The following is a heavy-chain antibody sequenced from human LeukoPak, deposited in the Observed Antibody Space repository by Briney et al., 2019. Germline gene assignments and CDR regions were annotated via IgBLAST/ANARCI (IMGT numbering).Heavy chain of an antibody. CDR2: IYYSGST. Sequence: SETLSLTCTVSGGSISSGGYYWGWIRQPPGKGLEWIGSIYYSGSTYYNPFLKSRVTISVDTSKNQFSLKLSSVTAADTAVYYCARDGSDYYDSSPQSGYYYGMDVWGQGTTVTVSS. V-gene: IGHV4-39*07. CDR1: GGSISSGGYY. CDR3: ARDGSDYYDSSPQSGYYYGMDV. J-gene: IGHJ6*02. D-gene: IGHD3-22*01.